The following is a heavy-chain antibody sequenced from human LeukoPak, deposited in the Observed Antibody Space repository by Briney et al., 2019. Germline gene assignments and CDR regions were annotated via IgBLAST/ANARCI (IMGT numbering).Heavy chain of an antibody. CDR2: INHSGST. Sequence: PSETLSLTCAVSGGSISSNNWWGWVRQPPGKGLEWIGEINHSGSTNYNPSLKSRVTISVDTSKNQFSLKLSSVTAADTAVYYCATTPYYYDPSGIDYWGQGTLVTVSS. D-gene: IGHD3-22*01. J-gene: IGHJ4*02. V-gene: IGHV4-4*02. CDR3: ATTPYYYDPSGIDY. CDR1: GGSISSNNW.